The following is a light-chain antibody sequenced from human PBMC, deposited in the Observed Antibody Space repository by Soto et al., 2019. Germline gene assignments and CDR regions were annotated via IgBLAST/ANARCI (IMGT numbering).Light chain of an antibody. J-gene: IGKJ1*01. CDR1: HSVTSNY. Sequence: EIVLTQSPGTLSFSPGERATLSCRASHSVTSNYLAWYQQRPGLAPRLLIYAASSRSTGIPDRFSGSGSGTDFTLTISRLEPEDFAVYYCHQYGSSPRTFGQGTKVDI. CDR2: AAS. CDR3: HQYGSSPRT. V-gene: IGKV3-20*01.